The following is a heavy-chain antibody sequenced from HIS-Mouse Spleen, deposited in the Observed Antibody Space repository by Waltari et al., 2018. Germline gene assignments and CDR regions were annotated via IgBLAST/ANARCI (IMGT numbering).Heavy chain of an antibody. CDR1: GYTFTSYD. Sequence: QVRLVQSGSEVKKPGASVKVSCKASGYTFTSYDNNWVRQATGQGLEWMGWMNPNSGNTGYAQKFQGRVTMTRNTSISTAYMELSSLRSEDTAVYYCARIGSHRRGYSYGYWFDPWGQGTLVTVSS. J-gene: IGHJ5*02. D-gene: IGHD5-18*01. CDR2: MNPNSGNT. CDR3: ARIGSHRRGYSYGYWFDP. V-gene: IGHV1-8*01.